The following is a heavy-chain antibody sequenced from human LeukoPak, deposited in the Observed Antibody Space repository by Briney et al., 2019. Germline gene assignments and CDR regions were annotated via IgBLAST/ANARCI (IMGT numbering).Heavy chain of an antibody. V-gene: IGHV3-21*06. CDR1: GFTFSSYS. J-gene: IGHJ4*02. D-gene: IGHD1-26*01. CDR3: AVVGALFYFDY. Sequence: GGCPRLSCAASGFTFSSYSMNWVRQVPGKGLEWVSSISRVSESISFADSVKGRFTISRDNAKSPLYLQMNSLRAEDTAVYYCAVVGALFYFDYWGQPTMV. CDR2: ISRVSESI.